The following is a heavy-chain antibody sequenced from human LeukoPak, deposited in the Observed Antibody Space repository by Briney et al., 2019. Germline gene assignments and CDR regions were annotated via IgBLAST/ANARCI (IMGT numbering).Heavy chain of an antibody. CDR3: ARGRGYSQSNWVDP. J-gene: IGHJ5*02. CDR1: GFTVNRSY. D-gene: IGHD5-18*01. Sequence: GGSLRLSCAASGFTVNRSYMIWARQAPGKGLEWVSVIYSGGTTYYADSVKGRFTISRDNSKNTLYLQMNNLRAEDTAVYYCARGRGYSQSNWVDPWGQGTMVTVSA. CDR2: IYSGGTT. V-gene: IGHV3-53*01.